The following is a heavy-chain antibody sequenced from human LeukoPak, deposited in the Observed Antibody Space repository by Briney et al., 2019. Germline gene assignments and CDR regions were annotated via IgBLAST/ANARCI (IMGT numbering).Heavy chain of an antibody. J-gene: IGHJ4*02. CDR1: GFSFSIYG. CDR3: ANRMVRGVMTDY. Sequence: GGSLRLSCAASGFSFSIYGMHWVRQAPGKGLEWVAFIRYDGSNKYYADSVKGRFTISRDNSKNTLYLQMNSLRAEDTAVYYCANRMVRGVMTDYWGQGTLVTVSS. V-gene: IGHV3-30*02. CDR2: IRYDGSNK. D-gene: IGHD3-10*01.